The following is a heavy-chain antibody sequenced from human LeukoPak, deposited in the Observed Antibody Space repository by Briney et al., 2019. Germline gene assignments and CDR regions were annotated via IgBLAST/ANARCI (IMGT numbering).Heavy chain of an antibody. Sequence: QPGGSLRLCCAASGFSFSSYAMTWVRQAPGRGLEWVSGISGSGDSTYYADSVKGRFIISRDNSKNTLCLQMNSLRAEDTAVYYCARESGSVTSEVDFDYWGQGTLVTVSS. CDR3: ARESGSVTSEVDFDY. CDR1: GFSFSSYA. J-gene: IGHJ4*02. V-gene: IGHV3-23*01. D-gene: IGHD4-17*01. CDR2: ISGSGDST.